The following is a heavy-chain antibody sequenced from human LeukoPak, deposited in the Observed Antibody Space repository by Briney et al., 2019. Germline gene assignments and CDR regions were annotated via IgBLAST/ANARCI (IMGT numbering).Heavy chain of an antibody. CDR1: GFTFSSYG. CDR3: ATTVVISIDY. CDR2: IRYDGSNK. Sequence: GGSLRLSCAASGFTFSSYGMHWVRQTPGKGLEWVAFIRYDGSNKYYADSVKGRFTISRDNSKNTLYLQMNSLRAEDTAVYYCATTVVISIDYWGQGTLVTVSS. J-gene: IGHJ4*02. D-gene: IGHD4-23*01. V-gene: IGHV3-30*02.